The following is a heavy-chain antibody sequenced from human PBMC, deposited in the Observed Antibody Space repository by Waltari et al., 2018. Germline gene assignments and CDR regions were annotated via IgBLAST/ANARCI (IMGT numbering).Heavy chain of an antibody. V-gene: IGHV4-34*01. D-gene: IGHD6-13*01. CDR2: INHSGST. Sequence: QVQLQQWGAGLLKPSETLSLTCAVYGGSFSGYYWSWIRQPPGKGLEWIGEINHSGSTNYNPSLKSRVTISVDTSKNQFSLKLSSVTAADTAVYYCASLASRSWYGVWFDPWGQGTLVTVSS. CDR1: GGSFSGYY. J-gene: IGHJ5*02. CDR3: ASLASRSWYGVWFDP.